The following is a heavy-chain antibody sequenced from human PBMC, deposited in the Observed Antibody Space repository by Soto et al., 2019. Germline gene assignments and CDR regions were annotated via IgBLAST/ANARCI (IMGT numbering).Heavy chain of an antibody. V-gene: IGHV3-9*01. J-gene: IGHJ3*02. D-gene: IGHD4-17*01. CDR3: AKDMDHGSLAFDI. Sequence: PGGSLGLSCAASGFTFDDYAMHWVRQAPGKGLEWVSGISWNSGSIGYADSVKGRFTISRDNAKNSLYLQMNSLRAEDTALYYCAKDMDHGSLAFDIWGQGTMVTVSS. CDR2: ISWNSGSI. CDR1: GFTFDDYA.